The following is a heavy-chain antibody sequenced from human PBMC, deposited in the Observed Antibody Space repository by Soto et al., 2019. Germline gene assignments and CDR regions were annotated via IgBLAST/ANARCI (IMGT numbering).Heavy chain of an antibody. CDR2: TRNKANSYTT. D-gene: IGHD6-13*01. CDR3: ATRVIAAAGTDY. Sequence: GGSLMLSCAASGFTFSDHYMDWVRQAPGKGLEWVGRTRNKANSYTTEYAASVRGRFTISRDDSKNSLYLQMNSLKTEDTAVYYCATRVIAAAGTDYWGQGTLVTVSS. V-gene: IGHV3-72*01. CDR1: GFTFSDHY. J-gene: IGHJ4*02.